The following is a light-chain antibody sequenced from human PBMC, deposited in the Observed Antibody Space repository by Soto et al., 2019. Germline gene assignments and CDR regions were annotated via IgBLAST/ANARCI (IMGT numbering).Light chain of an antibody. CDR1: QSVLYSSNNKNY. CDR2: WAS. CDR3: QKYYSLEFT. Sequence: DIVMTQSPDSLAVSLGERATINCKSSQSVLYSSNNKNYLAWYQQKPGQPPKLLIYWASTRESGVPDRFSGSGSGTDFTLTTGSLQAEDWAFNFCQKYYSLEFTFGPGTKGDIK. V-gene: IGKV4-1*01. J-gene: IGKJ3*01.